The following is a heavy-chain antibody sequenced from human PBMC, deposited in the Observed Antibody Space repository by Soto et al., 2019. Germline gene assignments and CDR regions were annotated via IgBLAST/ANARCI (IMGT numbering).Heavy chain of an antibody. Sequence: QLQLQESGPGLVKPSETLSLTCTVSGGSISSSSYYWGWIRQPPGKGLEWIGTTYYTGSTYYNPSLKSRVTISVDTSKNQFSLKLSSVTAADTAVYYCASKEVTQDYWGQGTLVTVSS. CDR1: GGSISSSSYY. V-gene: IGHV4-39*01. D-gene: IGHD4-4*01. J-gene: IGHJ4*02. CDR3: ASKEVTQDY. CDR2: TYYTGST.